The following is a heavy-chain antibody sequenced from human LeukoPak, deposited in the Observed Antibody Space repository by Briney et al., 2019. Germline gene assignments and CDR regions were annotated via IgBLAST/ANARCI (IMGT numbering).Heavy chain of an antibody. D-gene: IGHD3-10*01. Sequence: GGSLRLSCAASGFTFSSYAMHWVRQAPGKGLEWVSGISWNSGSIGYADSVKGRFTISRDNAKNSLYLRMNSLRAEDTAVYYCARDLTGTDAFDIWGQGTMVTVSS. CDR3: ARDLTGTDAFDI. CDR1: GFTFSSYA. CDR2: ISWNSGSI. J-gene: IGHJ3*02. V-gene: IGHV3-9*01.